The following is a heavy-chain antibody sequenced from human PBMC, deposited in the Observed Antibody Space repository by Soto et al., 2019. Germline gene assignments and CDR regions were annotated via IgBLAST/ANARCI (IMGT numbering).Heavy chain of an antibody. J-gene: IGHJ6*02. Sequence: PGGSLRLSCAASGFTFSSYGMHWVRQAPGKGLEWVAVIWYDGSNKYYADSVKGRFTISRDNSKNTLYLQMNSLRAEDTAVYYCARDTAMVTGYYYYGMDVWGQGTTVTVSS. V-gene: IGHV3-33*01. CDR3: ARDTAMVTGYYYYGMDV. CDR2: IWYDGSNK. CDR1: GFTFSSYG. D-gene: IGHD5-18*01.